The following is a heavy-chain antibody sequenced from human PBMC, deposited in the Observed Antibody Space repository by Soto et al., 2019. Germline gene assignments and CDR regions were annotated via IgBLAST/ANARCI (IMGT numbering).Heavy chain of an antibody. CDR2: ISSSSSYI. Sequence: EVQLVESGGGLVKPGGSLRLSCAASGFTFRSYSMNWVRQAPGKGLEWVSSISSSSSYIYYADSVKGRLTISRANAKNSLFLQMNSLRAEDSAVYYCARGMGTAMVRGKIDYWGQGTLVTVSS. J-gene: IGHJ4*02. CDR1: GFTFRSYS. V-gene: IGHV3-21*01. D-gene: IGHD5-18*01. CDR3: ARGMGTAMVRGKIDY.